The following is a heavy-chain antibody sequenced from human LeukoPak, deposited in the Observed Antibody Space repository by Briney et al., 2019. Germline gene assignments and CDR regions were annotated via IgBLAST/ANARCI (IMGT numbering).Heavy chain of an antibody. D-gene: IGHD1-1*01. J-gene: IGHJ2*01. Sequence: SETLSLTCTVSGGSISSHYWSWIRQPPGKGLEWIGYIYYSGSTNYNPSLKSRVTISVDTSKNQFSLKLSSVTAADTALYYCARGGTGHYWYFDLWGRGTLVTVSS. CDR3: ARGGTGHYWYFDL. CDR2: IYYSGST. CDR1: GGSISSHY. V-gene: IGHV4-59*11.